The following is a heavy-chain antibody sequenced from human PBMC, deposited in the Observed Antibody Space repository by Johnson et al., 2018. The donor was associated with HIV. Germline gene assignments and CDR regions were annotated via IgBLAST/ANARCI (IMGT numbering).Heavy chain of an antibody. CDR3: TTAIVIDAFDI. CDR2: IKSKTDGGTT. D-gene: IGHD3-16*02. Sequence: VQLVESGGGLVTPGGSLRLSCAASGFTFSNAWMSWVRQAPGKGLEWIGRIKSKTDGGTTDYAAPVNGRFSISRDDSKNTLYLQMNSLKTEDTALYYCTTAIVIDAFDIWGQGTMVTVSS. V-gene: IGHV3-15*01. CDR1: GFTFSNAW. J-gene: IGHJ3*02.